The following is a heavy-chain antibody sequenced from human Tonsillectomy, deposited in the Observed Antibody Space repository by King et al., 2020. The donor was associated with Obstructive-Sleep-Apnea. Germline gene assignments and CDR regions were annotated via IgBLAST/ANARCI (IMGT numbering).Heavy chain of an antibody. CDR2: INQSGST. D-gene: IGHD1-26*01. CDR1: GGSFSGYY. CDR3: ARGSGYVDY. J-gene: IGHJ4*02. Sequence: VQLQQWGAGLLKPSETLSLTCAVYGGSFSGYYWSWIRQTPGKGLEWIGEINQSGSTNYNPPLKSRVTMSVDTSKNHFSLTLSSVTAADTAVYYCARGSGYVDYWGQGTLVTVSS. V-gene: IGHV4-34*01.